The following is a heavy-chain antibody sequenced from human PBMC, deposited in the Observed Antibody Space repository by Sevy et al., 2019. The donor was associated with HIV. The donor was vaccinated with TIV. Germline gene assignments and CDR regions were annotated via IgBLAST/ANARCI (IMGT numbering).Heavy chain of an antibody. D-gene: IGHD2-2*03. J-gene: IGHJ4*02. V-gene: IGHV4-4*02. Sequence: SETLSLTCAVSGGSISSNNWWNWVRQTPGKGLEWIGEIYHSGSTNRNPSLKSRVTISVDKSKNQFSLKLSSVTAADTAVYFCARGVGGYCSSTSCHVDYWGQGTLVTVSS. CDR1: GGSISSNNW. CDR2: IYHSGST. CDR3: ARGVGGYCSSTSCHVDY.